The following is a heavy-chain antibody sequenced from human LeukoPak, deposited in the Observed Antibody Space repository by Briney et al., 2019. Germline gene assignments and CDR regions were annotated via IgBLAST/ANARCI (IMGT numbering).Heavy chain of an antibody. V-gene: IGHV4-39*01. CDR3: ARHFDY. J-gene: IGHJ4*02. Sequence: SETLSPTCTVSGGSISSGGSYWGWIRQPPGKGLEWIGSVSYSGSTSYNLSLKSRVTISGDTSKNQFSLRLISVTAADTAMYYCARHFDYWGQGTLSPSPQ. CDR1: GGSISSGGSY. CDR2: VSYSGST.